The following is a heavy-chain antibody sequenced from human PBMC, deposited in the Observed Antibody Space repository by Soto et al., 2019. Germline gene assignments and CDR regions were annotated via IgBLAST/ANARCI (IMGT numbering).Heavy chain of an antibody. CDR3: ARAVGPPPLFDY. D-gene: IGHD1-26*01. CDR2: IYYSGST. Sequence: SETLSLTCTVSGGSISSSSYYWGWIRQPPGKGLEWIGSIYYSGSTYYNPSLKSRVTISVDTSKNQFSLKLSSVTAADTAVYYCARAVGPPPLFDYWGQGTLVTVSS. CDR1: GGSISSSSYY. V-gene: IGHV4-39*01. J-gene: IGHJ4*02.